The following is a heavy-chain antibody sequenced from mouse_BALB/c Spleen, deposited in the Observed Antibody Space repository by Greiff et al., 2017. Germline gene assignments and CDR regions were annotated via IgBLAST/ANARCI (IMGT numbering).Heavy chain of an antibody. CDR1: GYTFTSYW. J-gene: IGHJ1*01. Sequence: DLVKPGASVKLSCKASGYTFTSYWINWIKQRPGQGLEWIGRIAPGSGSTYYNEMFKGKATLTVDTSSSTAYIQLSSLSSEDSAVFFCARLNYGSSYWYFDVWGAGTTVTVSS. CDR3: ARLNYGSSYWYFDV. V-gene: IGHV1S41*01. CDR2: IAPGSGST. D-gene: IGHD1-1*01.